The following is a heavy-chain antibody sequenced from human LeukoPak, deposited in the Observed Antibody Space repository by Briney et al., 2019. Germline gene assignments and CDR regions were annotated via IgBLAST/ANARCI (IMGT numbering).Heavy chain of an antibody. CDR1: GGSFSGYY. Sequence: PSETLSLTCAVYGGSFSGYYWSWIRQPPGKGLEWIGEINHSGSTNYNPSLKTRVTISVDTSKNQFSLKLSSVTAADTAVYYCAREAFGDSGYDGDYNWFDPGGQGTLVTVSS. CDR3: AREAFGDSGYDGDYNWFDP. CDR2: INHSGST. D-gene: IGHD5-12*01. V-gene: IGHV4-34*01. J-gene: IGHJ5*02.